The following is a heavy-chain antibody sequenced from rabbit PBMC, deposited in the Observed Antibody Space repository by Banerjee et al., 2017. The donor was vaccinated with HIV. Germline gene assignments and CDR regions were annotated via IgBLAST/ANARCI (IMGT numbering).Heavy chain of an antibody. V-gene: IGHV1S45*01. D-gene: IGHD8-1*01. J-gene: IGHJ2*01. Sequence: QEQLEESGGDLVQPEGSLTLTCTASGFSFSSSYWICWVRQAPGKGLEWIACIYTGSSGSTYYASWAKGRFTISKTSSTTVTLQMTSLTAADTATYFCARAGSSYYGSFDPWGPGTLVTVS. CDR2: IYTGSSGST. CDR1: GFSFSSSYW. CDR3: ARAGSSYYGSFDP.